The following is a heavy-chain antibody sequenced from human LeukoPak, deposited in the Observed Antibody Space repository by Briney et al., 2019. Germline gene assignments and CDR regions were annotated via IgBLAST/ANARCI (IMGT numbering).Heavy chain of an antibody. J-gene: IGHJ3*02. D-gene: IGHD3-10*01. V-gene: IGHV3-53*01. CDR1: GFTVSSHF. CDR3: ARGSGTYRAFDM. CDR2: MYSGGST. Sequence: GGSLRLSCAASGFTVSSHFMSWVRQAPGKGLEWVSVMYSGGSTYYIDSVKGRFTISRDNAKNSLYLQMNSLRAEDTAVYSCARGSGTYRAFDMWGQGTVVTVSS.